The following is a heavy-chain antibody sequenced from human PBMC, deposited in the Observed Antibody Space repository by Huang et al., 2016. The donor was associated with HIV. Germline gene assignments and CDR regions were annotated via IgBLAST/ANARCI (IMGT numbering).Heavy chain of an antibody. CDR3: ASQHIGAAATWF. CDR1: GDFISSTNYY. J-gene: IGHJ4*02. Sequence: QLQLQESGPGQVKPSETLSLTCTVSGDFISSTNYYWGWIRQSPGKGLEWVGSVYQSESTNYNPSLKSRVTLSVDTSRNQCSLRLNSVTAADTAVYYCASQHIGAAATWFWGRGTQVAVSS. V-gene: IGHV4-39*01. D-gene: IGHD6-13*01. CDR2: VYQSEST.